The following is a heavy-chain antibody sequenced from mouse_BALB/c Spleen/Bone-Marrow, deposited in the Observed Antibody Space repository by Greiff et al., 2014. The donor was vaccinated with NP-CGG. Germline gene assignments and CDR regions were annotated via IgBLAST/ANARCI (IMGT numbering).Heavy chain of an antibody. J-gene: IGHJ2*01. CDR2: IYPGSDST. CDR1: GYTFTSYW. CDR3: ARRDDYDDYYFAY. V-gene: IGHV1-55*01. D-gene: IGHD2-4*01. Sequence: QVQLKESGAELVKPGTSVKMSCKASGYTFTSYWMHWVKQRLGQGLEWIVDIYPGSDSTNYNEKFKSKATLTVDTSSSTAYMQLSSLTSEDSAVYYCARRDDYDDYYFAYWGQGTTLTVSS.